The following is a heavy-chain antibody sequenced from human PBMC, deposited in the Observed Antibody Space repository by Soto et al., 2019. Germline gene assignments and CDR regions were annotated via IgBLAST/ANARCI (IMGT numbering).Heavy chain of an antibody. Sequence: QVQLVESGGGVVQPGRSLRLSCAASGFTFSSYAMHWVRQAPGKGLEWVAVISYDGSNKYYADSVKGRFTISRDNSKNARHVEVKGLRAEDRGGYYCVSCCGDGCNGGWGQGTLVAVSS. CDR1: GFTFSSYA. J-gene: IGHJ4*02. V-gene: IGHV3-30*04. CDR2: ISYDGSNK. CDR3: VSCCGDGCNGG. D-gene: IGHD3-16*01.